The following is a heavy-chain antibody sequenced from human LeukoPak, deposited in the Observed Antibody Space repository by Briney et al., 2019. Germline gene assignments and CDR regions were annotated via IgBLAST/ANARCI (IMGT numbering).Heavy chain of an antibody. CDR2: INPSGGRT. D-gene: IGHD3-10*01. CDR3: ARDRKNDYGSGSPHLDY. CDR1: GYTFTSYY. V-gene: IGHV1-46*01. J-gene: IGHJ4*02. Sequence: ASVKVSFKASGYTFTSYYMHWVRQAPGQGLEWMGIINPSGGRTSYAQKFQGRVTMTRDTSTSTVYMELSSLRSEDTAVYHCARDRKNDYGSGSPHLDYWGQGTLVTVSS.